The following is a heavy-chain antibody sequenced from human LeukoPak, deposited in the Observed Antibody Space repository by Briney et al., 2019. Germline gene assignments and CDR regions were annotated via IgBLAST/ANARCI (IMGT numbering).Heavy chain of an antibody. CDR1: GFTFSSYA. D-gene: IGHD4-11*01. CDR3: AKKSTTVITYYFDY. Sequence: AGGSLRLSCAASGFTFSSYAMSWVRQAPGKGLEWVSASGSGGSTYYADSLKGRFTISRDNSKNTLYLQMNSLRAEDTAVYYCAKKSTTVITYYFDYWGQGTLVPVSS. J-gene: IGHJ4*02. V-gene: IGHV3-23*01. CDR2: SGSGGST.